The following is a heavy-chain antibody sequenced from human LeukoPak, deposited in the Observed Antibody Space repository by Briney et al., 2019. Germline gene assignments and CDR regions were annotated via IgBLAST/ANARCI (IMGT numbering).Heavy chain of an antibody. CDR2: IYYSGST. CDR1: SGSISSYY. Sequence: PSETLSLTCTVSSGSISSYYWSWIRQPPGKGLVWIGYIYYSGSTNYNPSLKSRVTISVDTSKNHFSLKRSSVTAADTAVYYCARLGHDAFDIWGQGTMVTVSS. CDR3: ARLGHDAFDI. J-gene: IGHJ3*02. V-gene: IGHV4-59*01.